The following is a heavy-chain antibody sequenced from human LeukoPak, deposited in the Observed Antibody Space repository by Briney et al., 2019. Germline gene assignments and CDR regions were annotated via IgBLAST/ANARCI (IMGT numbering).Heavy chain of an antibody. D-gene: IGHD6-19*01. CDR1: GFTFSSYA. V-gene: IGHV3-23*01. CDR2: ISGSGGST. J-gene: IGHJ5*02. Sequence: GGSLRLSCAASGFTFSSYAMSWVRQAPGKGLEWVSAISGSGGSTYYADSVKGRFTISRDNSKNTLYLQMNSLRAEDTGVYYCAKPGIAVAVFNWFDPWGQGTLVTVSS. CDR3: AKPGIAVAVFNWFDP.